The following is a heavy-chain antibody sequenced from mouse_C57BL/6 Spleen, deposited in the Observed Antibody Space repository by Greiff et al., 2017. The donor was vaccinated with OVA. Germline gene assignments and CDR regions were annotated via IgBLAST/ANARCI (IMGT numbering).Heavy chain of an antibody. Sequence: VQRVESGAELVRPGASVTLSCKASGYTFTDYEMHWVKQTPVHGLEWIGAIDPETGGTAYNQKFKGKAILTADKSSSTAYMELRSLTSEDSAVYYCTRDYGGAFDYWGQGTTLTVSS. J-gene: IGHJ2*01. CDR1: GYTFTDYE. D-gene: IGHD1-1*02. V-gene: IGHV1-15*01. CDR2: IDPETGGT. CDR3: TRDYGGAFDY.